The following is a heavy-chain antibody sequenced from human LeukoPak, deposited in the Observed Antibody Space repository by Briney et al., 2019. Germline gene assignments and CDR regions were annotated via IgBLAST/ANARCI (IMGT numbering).Heavy chain of an antibody. CDR2: INHSGST. CDR1: GGSISSGDYY. Sequence: SETLSLTCTVSGGSISSGDYYWSWIRQPPGKGLEWIGEINHSGSTNYNPSLKSRVTISVDTSKNQFSLKLSSVTAADTAVYYCARAGSYYTSGNYLGYWGQGTLVTVSS. CDR3: ARAGSYYTSGNYLGY. V-gene: IGHV4-39*07. J-gene: IGHJ4*02. D-gene: IGHD3-10*01.